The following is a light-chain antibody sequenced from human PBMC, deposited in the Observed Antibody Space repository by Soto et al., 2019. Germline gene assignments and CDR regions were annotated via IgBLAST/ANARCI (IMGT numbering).Light chain of an antibody. Sequence: ELNMSPSKEPLSPGDSASLSCAARQRVSGGYLAWYQQKPGLAPRLIIYGASNRATVIPDWFSGSGGRTYFTLTSSGLDPEDFVVYYRQPDDSSGTFGGGTKVDIK. V-gene: IGKV3D-20*01. CDR1: QRVSGGY. J-gene: IGKJ4*01. CDR3: QPDDSSGT. CDR2: GAS.